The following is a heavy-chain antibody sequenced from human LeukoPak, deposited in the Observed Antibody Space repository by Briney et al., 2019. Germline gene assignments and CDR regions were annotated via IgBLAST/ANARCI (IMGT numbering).Heavy chain of an antibody. Sequence: ASVEVSCKASGYTFTSYDINWVRQAPGQGVEWMGWMNPNSGNTDYAQKFHGRVTITRNTSISTAYMELSSLRSEDTAVYYCARGGLEHPDYWGQGTLVTVSS. V-gene: IGHV1-8*03. CDR1: GYTFTSYD. J-gene: IGHJ4*02. D-gene: IGHD1/OR15-1a*01. CDR3: ARGGLEHPDY. CDR2: MNPNSGNT.